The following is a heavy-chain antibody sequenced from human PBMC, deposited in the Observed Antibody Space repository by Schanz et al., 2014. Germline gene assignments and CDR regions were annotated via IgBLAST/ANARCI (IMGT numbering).Heavy chain of an antibody. D-gene: IGHD6-19*01. CDR2: FYNPGST. CDR3: ARNKYTSGWYYFDY. Sequence: QVQLQESGPGLVKPSETLSLTCTVSGDSVNSNYWNWIRQSPGRGLEWIGHFYNPGSTNYNPSLKSRATISIDTSTTQVSLKLTSVTAADTAVYFCARNKYTSGWYYFDYWGQGVLVTVSS. CDR1: GDSVNSNY. V-gene: IGHV4-59*08. J-gene: IGHJ4*02.